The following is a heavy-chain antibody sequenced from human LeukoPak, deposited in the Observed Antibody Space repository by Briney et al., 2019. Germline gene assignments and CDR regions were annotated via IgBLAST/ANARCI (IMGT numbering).Heavy chain of an antibody. CDR2: ISGNGGST. Sequence: GGSLRLSCAASGFTFSSYAMSWVRQAPGKGLEWVSTISGNGGSTFYADSVKGRFTISRDNSKNTLYLQMNSLRAEDTAVYYCAKPREGSSSWYAAGWGLGTLVTVSS. J-gene: IGHJ4*02. CDR1: GFTFSSYA. CDR3: AKPREGSSSWYAAG. V-gene: IGHV3-23*01. D-gene: IGHD6-13*01.